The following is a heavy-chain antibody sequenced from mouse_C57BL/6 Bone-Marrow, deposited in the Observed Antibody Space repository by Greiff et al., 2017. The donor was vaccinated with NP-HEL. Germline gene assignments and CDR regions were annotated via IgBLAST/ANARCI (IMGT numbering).Heavy chain of an antibody. CDR2: IDPSDSYT. CDR3: ARLGGYGYDDY. CDR1: GYTFTSYW. J-gene: IGHJ2*01. Sequence: VQLQQPGAELVMPGASVKLSCKASGYTFTSYWMHWVKQRPGQGLEWIGEIDPSDSYTNYNQKFKGKSTLTVDKSSSTAYMQLSSLTSEDSAVYFCARLGGYGYDDYWGQGTTLPVSS. D-gene: IGHD2-2*01. V-gene: IGHV1-69*01.